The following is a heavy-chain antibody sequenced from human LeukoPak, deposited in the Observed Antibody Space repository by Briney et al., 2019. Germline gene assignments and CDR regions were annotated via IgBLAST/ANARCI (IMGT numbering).Heavy chain of an antibody. Sequence: GRTLRLSCVASGFILDRYNMNWVRQPPGKGLEWVSSISISSTSLYYTDSVKGRFTIIRDNAKKSLYLQMNSLRDGDTAVYYCARDVPVAGAPFDYWGQGTLVTVS. J-gene: IGHJ4*02. V-gene: IGHV3-48*02. CDR3: ARDVPVAGAPFDY. CDR2: ISISSTSL. CDR1: GFILDRYN. D-gene: IGHD6-19*01.